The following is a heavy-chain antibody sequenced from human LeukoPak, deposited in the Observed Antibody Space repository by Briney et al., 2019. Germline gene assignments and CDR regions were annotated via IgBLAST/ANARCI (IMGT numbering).Heavy chain of an antibody. V-gene: IGHV4-59*08. CDR3: ARLGLAGSAGRTYYFDY. CDR2: IYYSGNT. Sequence: SETLSLTCTVSGGSISNYYWSRIRQPPGKGLEWIGYIYYSGNTNYSPSLKSRVTISVDTSKNQFSLKLSSVTAADTAVYYCARLGLAGSAGRTYYFDYWGQGARVTVSS. D-gene: IGHD1-26*01. CDR1: GGSISNYY. J-gene: IGHJ4*02.